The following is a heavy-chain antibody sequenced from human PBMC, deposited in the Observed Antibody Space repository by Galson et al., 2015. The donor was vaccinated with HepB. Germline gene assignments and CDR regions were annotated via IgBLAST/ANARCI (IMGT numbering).Heavy chain of an antibody. CDR2: ISAYNGNT. Sequence: SVKVSCKASGYTFTSYGISWVRQAPGQGLEWMGWISAYNGNTNCAQKLQGRVTMTTDTSTSTAYMELRSLRSDDTAVYYCARTYYDYIWGSYHNDPDDYWGQGTLVTVSS. D-gene: IGHD3-16*02. V-gene: IGHV1-18*01. CDR3: ARTYYDYIWGSYHNDPDDY. J-gene: IGHJ4*02. CDR1: GYTFTSYG.